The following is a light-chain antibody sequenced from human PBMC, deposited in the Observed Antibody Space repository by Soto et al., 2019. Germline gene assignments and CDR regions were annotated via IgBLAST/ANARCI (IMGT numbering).Light chain of an antibody. J-gene: IGKJ5*01. Sequence: EIVLTQSPATLSLSPRERATLSCRASQSVSSYLAWYQQKPGQAPRLLIHDASSRATGIPARFSGSGSGTDFTLTISSLEPEDFAVYYCQQRSNWPSITFGQGTRLEI. CDR1: QSVSSY. CDR2: DAS. CDR3: QQRSNWPSIT. V-gene: IGKV3-11*01.